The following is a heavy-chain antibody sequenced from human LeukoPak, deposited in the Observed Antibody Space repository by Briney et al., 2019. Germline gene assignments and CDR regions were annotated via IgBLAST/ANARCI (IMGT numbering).Heavy chain of an antibody. CDR3: ARAKAAAGPGDWYFDL. CDR1: GGSISSYY. Sequence: SETLSLTCTVSGGSISSYYWSWIRQPPGKGLEWIGYIYYSGSTNYNPSLKSRVTISVDTSKNQFSLKLSSVTAADTAVYYCARAKAAAGPGDWYFDLWGRGTLVTVSS. J-gene: IGHJ2*01. V-gene: IGHV4-59*01. CDR2: IYYSGST. D-gene: IGHD6-13*01.